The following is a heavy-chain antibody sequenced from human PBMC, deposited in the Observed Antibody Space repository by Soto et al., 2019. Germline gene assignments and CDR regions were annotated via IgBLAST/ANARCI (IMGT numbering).Heavy chain of an antibody. CDR1: GYTFTGYY. CDR2: INPNSGGT. Sequence: ASVKVSCKASGYTFTGYYMHWVRQAPGQGLEWMGWINPNSGGTNYAQKFQGWVTMTRDTSISTAYMELSRLRSDDTAVYYCARDQGADGDYVGDAFDIWGQGTMVTVSS. CDR3: ARDQGADGDYVGDAFDI. V-gene: IGHV1-2*04. D-gene: IGHD4-17*01. J-gene: IGHJ3*02.